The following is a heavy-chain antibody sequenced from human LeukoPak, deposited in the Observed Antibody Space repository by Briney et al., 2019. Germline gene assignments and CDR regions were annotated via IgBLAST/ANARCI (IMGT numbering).Heavy chain of an antibody. CDR3: ARRPVPAAYFDY. CDR2: IYTSGST. V-gene: IGHV4-61*02. D-gene: IGHD2-2*01. J-gene: IGHJ4*02. CDR1: GGSISSGSYY. Sequence: PSETLSLTCTVSGGSISSGSYYWSWIRQPAGKGLEWIGRIYTSGSTNYNPSLKSRVTISVDTSKNQFSLKLSSVTAADTAVYYCARRPVPAAYFDYWGQGTLVTVSS.